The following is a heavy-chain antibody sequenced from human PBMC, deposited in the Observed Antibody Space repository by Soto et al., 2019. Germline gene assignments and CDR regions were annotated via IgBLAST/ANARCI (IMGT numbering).Heavy chain of an antibody. CDR2: ISAYNGNT. CDR1: GYTFTSYG. Sequence: QVQLVQSGAEVKKPGASVKVSCKASGYTFTSYGISWVRQAPGQGLEWMGWISAYNGNTNYAQKHQGRVTMTTATSTSAGYMGLRSLRSDDTAVYYCARDGVVPAASAADYWGQGTPVTVFS. J-gene: IGHJ4*02. D-gene: IGHD2-2*01. V-gene: IGHV1-18*01. CDR3: ARDGVVPAASAADY.